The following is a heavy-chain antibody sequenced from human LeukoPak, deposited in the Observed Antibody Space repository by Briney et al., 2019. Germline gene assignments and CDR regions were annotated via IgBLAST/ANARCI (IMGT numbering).Heavy chain of an antibody. J-gene: IGHJ1*01. CDR1: GFTFTSYA. CDR3: TTAMVVTAILYFQH. V-gene: IGHV3-23*01. D-gene: IGHD2-21*02. Sequence: GGSLRLSCVVSGFTFTSYAISWVRQAPGKGLEWVSTISGSGNRTYYSNSVKGRFTLTRDKSKNTVYLQMNSLETEDTAVYYCTTAMVVTAILYFQHWGQGTLVTVSS. CDR2: ISGSGNRT.